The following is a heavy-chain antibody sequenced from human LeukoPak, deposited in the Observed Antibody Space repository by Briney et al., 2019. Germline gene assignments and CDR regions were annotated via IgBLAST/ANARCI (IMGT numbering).Heavy chain of an antibody. CDR2: IKEDGSER. D-gene: IGHD2-8*01. J-gene: IGHJ4*02. CDR1: GFTFSSYT. V-gene: IGHV3-7*05. CDR3: AKMRSNSFDY. Sequence: GGSLRLSCATSGFTFSSYTMSWVRQAPGKGLEWVAKIKEDGSERYYVDSVEGRFTISRDNAKNSLFLQMNSLRAEDTAVYYCAKMRSNSFDYWGQGTLVSVSS.